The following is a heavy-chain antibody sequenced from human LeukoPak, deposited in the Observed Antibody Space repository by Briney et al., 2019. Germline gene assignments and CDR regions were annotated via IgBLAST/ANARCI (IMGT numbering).Heavy chain of an antibody. J-gene: IGHJ5*02. V-gene: IGHV1-46*01. Sequence: ASVKVSCKASGYTFTSYYMHWVRQAPGQGLEWMGIINPSGGSTSYAQKFQGRVTMTRDMSTSTVYMELSSLRSEDTAVYYCARAGKQQLVRWFDPGAREPWSPSPQ. CDR3: ARAGKQQLVRWFDP. CDR2: INPSGGST. CDR1: GYTFTSYY. D-gene: IGHD6-13*01.